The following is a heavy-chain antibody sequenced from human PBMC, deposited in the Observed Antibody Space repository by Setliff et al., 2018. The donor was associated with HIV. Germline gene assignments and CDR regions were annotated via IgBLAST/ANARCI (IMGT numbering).Heavy chain of an antibody. Sequence: SETLSLTCSVSGVSINRTDHYWGWIRQSPGKRLEWIGSVSQSGSTYYNPSLKSRITIAVDRSKNLFSLKLISVTAADQGVYYCARVPVAGANWFDPWGLGTLVTVSS. CDR3: ARVPVAGANWFDP. CDR1: GVSINRTDHY. J-gene: IGHJ5*02. CDR2: VSQSGST. D-gene: IGHD2-21*01. V-gene: IGHV4-39*01.